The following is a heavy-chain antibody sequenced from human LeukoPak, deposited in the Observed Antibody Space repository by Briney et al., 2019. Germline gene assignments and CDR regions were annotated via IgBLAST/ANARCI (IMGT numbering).Heavy chain of an antibody. J-gene: IGHJ4*02. CDR1: GFSFGSNY. D-gene: IGHD6-13*01. CDR2: ISFDGSNK. V-gene: IGHV3-30*18. Sequence: PGGSLRLSCAASGFSFGSNYMSWVRQAPGKGLEWVAVISFDGSNKYYADSVKGRFTISRDNSKNTLYLQMNSLRAEDTAVYYCAKSRYSSSWYIDYWGQGTLVTVSS. CDR3: AKSRYSSSWYIDY.